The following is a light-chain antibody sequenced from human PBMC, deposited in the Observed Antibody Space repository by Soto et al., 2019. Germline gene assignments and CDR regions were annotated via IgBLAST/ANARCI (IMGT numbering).Light chain of an antibody. V-gene: IGLV2-14*01. CDR3: AAWDDSLNGFV. CDR2: EVS. Sequence: QSALTQPASVSGSPGQSITISCTGTSSDVGGYNYVSWYQQHPGKAPKLMIYEVSNRPSGVRDRFSGSRSGTSASLAISGLQSEDEADYYCAAWDDSLNGFVFGTGTKVTVL. J-gene: IGLJ1*01. CDR1: SSDVGGYNY.